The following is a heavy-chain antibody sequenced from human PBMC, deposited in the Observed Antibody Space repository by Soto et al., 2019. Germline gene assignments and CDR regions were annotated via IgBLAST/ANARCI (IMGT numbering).Heavy chain of an antibody. V-gene: IGHV4-39*01. CDR2: IYYSGST. CDR1: RGSISSGTNY. Sequence: SETLSLTCTVSRGSISSGTNYWAWIRQPPGKGLEWIANIYYSGSTYYNPSLKSRVTISVDTSKNQFSLKLSSVTAADTAVYYCARQGDFWSVVWRGAFDIWGQGTMVTVSS. D-gene: IGHD3-3*01. J-gene: IGHJ3*02. CDR3: ARQGDFWSVVWRGAFDI.